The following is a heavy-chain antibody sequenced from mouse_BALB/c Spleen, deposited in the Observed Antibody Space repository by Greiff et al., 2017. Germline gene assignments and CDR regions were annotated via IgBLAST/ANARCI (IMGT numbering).Heavy chain of an antibody. CDR2: ISSGSSTI. J-gene: IGHJ3*01. CDR1: GFTFSSFG. D-gene: IGHD1-1*01. CDR3: ARDYAPFAY. V-gene: IGHV5-17*02. Sequence: EVQGVESGGGLVQPGGSLKLSCAASGFTFSSFGMHWVRQAPEKGLEWVAYISSGSSTIYYADTVKGRFTISRDNPKNTLFLQMTSLRSEDTAMYYCARDYAPFAYWGQGTLVTVSA.